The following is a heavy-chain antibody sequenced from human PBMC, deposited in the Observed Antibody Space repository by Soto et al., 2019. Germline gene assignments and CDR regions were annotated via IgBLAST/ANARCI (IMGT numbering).Heavy chain of an antibody. CDR1: GGSFSGYY. Sequence: SETLSLTCAVYGGSFSGYYWSWIRQPPGRGLEWIGEINHRGSTNYEPSLKSRVTMSVDTSKNQFSLRLTSVTAADTAMYYCARSSLGLATLKILDYWGQGSLVTVSS. D-gene: IGHD3-3*02. J-gene: IGHJ4*02. V-gene: IGHV4-34*01. CDR2: INHRGST. CDR3: ARSSLGLATLKILDY.